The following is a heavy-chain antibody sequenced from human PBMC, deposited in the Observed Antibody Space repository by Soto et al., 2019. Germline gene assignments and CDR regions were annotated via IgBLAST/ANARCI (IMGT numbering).Heavy chain of an antibody. V-gene: IGHV3-23*01. J-gene: IGHJ4*02. D-gene: IGHD3-3*01. CDR1: GFTFSSYA. CDR3: AKARAQYYDFWSGYPVDY. Sequence: HPGGSLRLSCAASGFTFSSYAMSWVRQAPGKGLEWVSAISGSGGSTYYADPVKGRFTISRDNSKNTLYLQMNSLRAEDTAVYYCAKARAQYYDFWSGYPVDYWGQGTLVTVSS. CDR2: ISGSGGST.